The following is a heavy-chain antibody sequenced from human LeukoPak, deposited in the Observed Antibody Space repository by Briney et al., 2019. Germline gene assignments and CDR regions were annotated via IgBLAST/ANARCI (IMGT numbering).Heavy chain of an antibody. CDR2: ISSTGYTI. CDR3: VRSYDSRGYFFYFDF. J-gene: IGHJ4*02. CDR1: GFTYSSYW. V-gene: IGHV3-48*04. Sequence: PGGSLRLPCAASGFTYSSYWMSWARQAPGKGLEWIAYISSTGYTINYAESVQGRFTISRDNVKNSLALQMNSLRAEDTAVYYCVRSYDSRGYFFYFDFWGQGTRVTISS. D-gene: IGHD3-22*01.